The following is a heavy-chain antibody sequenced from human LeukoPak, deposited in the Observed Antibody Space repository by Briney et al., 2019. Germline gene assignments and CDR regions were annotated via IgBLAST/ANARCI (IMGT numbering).Heavy chain of an antibody. CDR3: AKQEPMALDY. D-gene: IGHD3-10*01. CDR1: GFTFDDYA. V-gene: IGHV3-9*01. CDR2: ISWNSGSI. J-gene: IGHJ4*02. Sequence: PGGSLRLSCAASGFTFDDYAMHWVRQAPGKGLEWVSGISWNSGSIGYADSVKGRFTISRDNAKNSLYLQMNSLRAEDTALYYCAKQEPMALDYWGQGTLVTVSS.